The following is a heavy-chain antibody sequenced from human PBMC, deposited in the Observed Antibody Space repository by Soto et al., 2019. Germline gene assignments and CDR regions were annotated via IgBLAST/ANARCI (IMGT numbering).Heavy chain of an antibody. Sequence: PSETLCLPWTVSGGSIINISYYWGWIRQPPGKGLEWIGSIYYSGSTYYNPSLKSRVTISVDTSKNQFSLKLSSVTAADTAVYYCARHVARDWSDPWGQGTLVTVSS. J-gene: IGHJ5*02. CDR1: GGSIINISYY. D-gene: IGHD2-15*01. V-gene: IGHV4-39*01. CDR2: IYYSGST. CDR3: ARHVARDWSDP.